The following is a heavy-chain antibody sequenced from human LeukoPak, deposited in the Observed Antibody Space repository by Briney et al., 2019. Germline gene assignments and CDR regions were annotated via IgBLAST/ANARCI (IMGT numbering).Heavy chain of an antibody. D-gene: IGHD1-14*01. CDR1: S. Sequence: SMNWVRQAPGKXLEWVSSISSTSGYIYYAESLRGRFTISRDNAKKSLYLQLSSLRAEDTAVYYCARDLGITISNPTLDYWGQGTLVTVSS. J-gene: IGHJ4*02. CDR2: ISSTSGYI. CDR3: ARDLGITISNPTLDY. V-gene: IGHV3-21*01.